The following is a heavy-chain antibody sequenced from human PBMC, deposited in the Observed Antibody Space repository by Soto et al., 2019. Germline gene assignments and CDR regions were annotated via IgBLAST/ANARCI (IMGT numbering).Heavy chain of an antibody. Sequence: SETLSLTCTVSGGSISSGGYYWSWTRQHPGKGLEWIGYIYYSGSTYYNPSLKSRVTISVDTSKNQFSLKLSSVTAADTAVYYCARAGGRDGYSYYYYGMDVWGQGTTVTVSS. D-gene: IGHD2-15*01. CDR1: GGSISSGGYY. CDR3: ARAGGRDGYSYYYYGMDV. V-gene: IGHV4-31*03. J-gene: IGHJ6*02. CDR2: IYYSGST.